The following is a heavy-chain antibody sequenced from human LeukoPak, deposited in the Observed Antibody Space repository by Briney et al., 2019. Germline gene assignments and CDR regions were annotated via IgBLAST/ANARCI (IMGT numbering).Heavy chain of an antibody. CDR3: TKWRGTSMLYF. Sequence: GGSLRLSCRTSGFTFTDYSMAWVRQIPGKGLESVGSIGRIIEYAASVRGRFTVSRDDSRSIAYLQMDSLKFEDTGVYYCTKWRGTSMLYFWGQGTLVTVSS. V-gene: IGHV3-49*04. D-gene: IGHD2/OR15-2a*01. CDR1: GFTFTDYS. CDR2: IGRII. J-gene: IGHJ4*02.